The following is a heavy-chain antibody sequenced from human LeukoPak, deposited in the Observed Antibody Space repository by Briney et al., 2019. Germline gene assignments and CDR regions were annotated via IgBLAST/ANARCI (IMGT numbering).Heavy chain of an antibody. V-gene: IGHV3-48*03. CDR1: GFTFSSYE. Sequence: GGSLRLSCAASGFTFSSYEMNWVRQAPGKGLEWVSYISSSGSTMYNADSVKGRFTISRDNAKNSLYLQMNSLRAEDTAVYYCAELGITMIGGVWGKGTTVTISS. D-gene: IGHD3-10*02. J-gene: IGHJ6*04. CDR3: AELGITMIGGV. CDR2: ISSSGSTM.